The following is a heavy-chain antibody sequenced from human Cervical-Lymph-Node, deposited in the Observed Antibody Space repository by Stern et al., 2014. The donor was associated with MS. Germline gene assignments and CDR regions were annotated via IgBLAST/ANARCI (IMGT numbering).Heavy chain of an antibody. J-gene: IGHJ4*02. Sequence: MQLVQSGGGLVKPGGSLSLSCATSGFTLNKHSMNWVRQAPGKGLEWVAYISSSSAYIYYADSVKGRFTISRDNANNTLYLPLDSLRAEDTAVYYCARGLEGANWVDFWGQGTLVTVSS. CDR2: ISSSSAYI. V-gene: IGHV3-21*01. CDR1: GFTLNKHS. D-gene: IGHD1-26*01. CDR3: ARGLEGANWVDF.